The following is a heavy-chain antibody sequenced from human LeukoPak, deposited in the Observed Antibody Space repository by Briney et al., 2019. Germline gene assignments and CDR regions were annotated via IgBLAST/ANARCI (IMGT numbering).Heavy chain of an antibody. V-gene: IGHV4-59*01. D-gene: IGHD6-19*01. CDR2: IYYSGST. Sequence: SETLSLTCTVSGGSISSYYWSWIRQPPGKGLEWIGYIYYSGSTNFNPSLKSRVTISVDTSKNQFSLKLSSVTAADTAVYYCARTIAVAGTGWFDPWGQGTLVTVSS. J-gene: IGHJ5*02. CDR1: GGSISSYY. CDR3: ARTIAVAGTGWFDP.